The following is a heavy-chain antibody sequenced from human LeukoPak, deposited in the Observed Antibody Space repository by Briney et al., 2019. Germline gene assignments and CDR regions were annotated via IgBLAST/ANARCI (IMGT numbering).Heavy chain of an antibody. D-gene: IGHD6-13*01. CDR2: INHSGSN. Sequence: SETLSLTCAVYGGSFSGYYWSWIRQPPGKGLGWIGEINHSGSNHYNTSLKRRVTISVATSKNHSALRLSSGTAAHTAVYFAAAGRAGYYYYYMDVWGKGTAVTVSS. V-gene: IGHV4-34*01. J-gene: IGHJ6*03. CDR1: GGSFSGYY. CDR3: AAGRAGYYYYYMDV.